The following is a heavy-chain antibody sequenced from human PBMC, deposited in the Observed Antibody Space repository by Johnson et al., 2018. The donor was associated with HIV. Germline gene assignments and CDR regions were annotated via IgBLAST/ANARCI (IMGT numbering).Heavy chain of an antibody. CDR3: AKERAYIRTFDI. D-gene: IGHD5-18*01. V-gene: IGHV3-64*01. Sequence: VQLVESGGGVVQPGRSLRLSCAGSGFTFSSFAMHWVRQAPGKGLENVSSISTNGGSTHYANSVKGRFTISRDNSKNTLYLQMNSLRAEDTAVYYCAKERAYIRTFDIWGQGTLVTVSS. CDR2: ISTNGGST. CDR1: GFTFSSFA. J-gene: IGHJ3*02.